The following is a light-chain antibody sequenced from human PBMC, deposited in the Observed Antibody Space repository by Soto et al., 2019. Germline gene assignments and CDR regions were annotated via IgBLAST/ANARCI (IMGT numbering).Light chain of an antibody. CDR2: GVS. CDR1: SSVVGGYNY. Sequence: QSALTQPRSVSGSPGQSVTISCTGTSSVVGGYNYVSWYQQHPGTAPKLIIFGVSKRPSGVPDRFSGSKSGNTASLSISGLQADDEADYYCSSYAGTYSYVLGTGTKVTVL. J-gene: IGLJ1*01. CDR3: SSYAGTYSYV. V-gene: IGLV2-11*01.